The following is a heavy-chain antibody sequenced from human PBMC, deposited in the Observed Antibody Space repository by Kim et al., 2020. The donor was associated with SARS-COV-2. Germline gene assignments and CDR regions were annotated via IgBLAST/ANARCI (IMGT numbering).Heavy chain of an antibody. D-gene: IGHD6-13*01. CDR1: GFTFSSYS. Sequence: GGSLRLSCAASGFTFSSYSMNWVRQAPGKGLEWVSYISSSSSTIYYADSVKGRFTISRDNAKNSLYLQMNSLRDEDTAVYYCARDRLAAAGSPPCFDPWGQGTLVTVSS. CDR2: ISSSSSTI. CDR3: ARDRLAAAGSPPCFDP. J-gene: IGHJ5*02. V-gene: IGHV3-48*02.